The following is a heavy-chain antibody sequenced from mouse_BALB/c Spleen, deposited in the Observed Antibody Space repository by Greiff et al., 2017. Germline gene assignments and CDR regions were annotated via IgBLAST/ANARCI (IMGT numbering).Heavy chain of an antibody. CDR3: ARTRWSSGDY. V-gene: IGHV1-7*01. J-gene: IGHJ4*01. D-gene: IGHD2-3*01. CDR2: INPSTGYT. Sequence: QVQLQQSGAELAKPGASVKMSCKASGYTFTSYWMHWVKQRPGQGLEWIGYINPSTGYTEYNQKFKDKATLTADKSSSTAYMQLSSLTSEDSAVYYCARTRWSSGDYWGQGTSVTVSS. CDR1: GYTFTSYW.